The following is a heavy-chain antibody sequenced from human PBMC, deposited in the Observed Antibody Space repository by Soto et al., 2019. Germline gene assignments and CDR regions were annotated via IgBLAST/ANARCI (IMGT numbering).Heavy chain of an antibody. CDR1: GYTFTSFG. CDR3: ARVGGFNTFDI. CDR2: ISAYNGNT. V-gene: IGHV1-18*01. D-gene: IGHD5-12*01. J-gene: IGHJ3*02. Sequence: ASVKVSCKASGYTFTSFGIYLVRQAPGERLEWMGWISAYNGNTHYAQQFQGRVTMTTDTSTSTVYMELRSLISDDTAVYYCARVGGFNTFDIWGQGTMVTVSS.